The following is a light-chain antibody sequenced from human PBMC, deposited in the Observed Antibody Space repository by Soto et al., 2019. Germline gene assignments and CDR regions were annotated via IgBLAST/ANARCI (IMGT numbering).Light chain of an antibody. CDR1: SSDVGGYHY. CDR2: DVN. V-gene: IGLV2-14*01. J-gene: IGLJ2*01. CDR3: SSYTSSTLVV. Sequence: QSVLTQPASVSGSPGQSITISCTGTSSDVGGYHYVSWYQQHPGKAPKLMIYDVNNRASGVSSRFSGSKSGNTASLSISGLQAEDEADYYCSSYTSSTLVVFGGGTKLTVL.